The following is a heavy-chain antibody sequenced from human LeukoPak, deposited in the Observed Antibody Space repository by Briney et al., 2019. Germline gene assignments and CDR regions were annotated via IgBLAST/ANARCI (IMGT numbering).Heavy chain of an antibody. J-gene: IGHJ6*02. CDR1: GDSVSSNSAA. D-gene: IGHD2-2*01. Sequence: SQTLSLTCALSGDSVSSNSAAWNWIRQSPSRGLEWLGRTYYRSKWYNDYAVSVKSRITINPDTSKNQFSLQLNSVTPEDTAVYYCARGPRPCSSTSCYSRPYYYYGMDVWGQGTTVTVSS. V-gene: IGHV6-1*01. CDR2: TYYRSKWYN. CDR3: ARGPRPCSSTSCYSRPYYYYGMDV.